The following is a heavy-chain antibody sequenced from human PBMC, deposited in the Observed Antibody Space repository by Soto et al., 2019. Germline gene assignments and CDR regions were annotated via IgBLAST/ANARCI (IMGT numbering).Heavy chain of an antibody. J-gene: IGHJ4*02. CDR2: ISAYNGDT. Sequence: QIQLVQSGAEVKKPGASVKVSCKASGYTFTSYGISWVRQAPGQGLEWMGWISAYNGDTNYAQKLQGRVTMTTDRSTGTAYMELRNLRSDDTAIYYCAIDLGSSCYEYFDYWGQGTLVTVST. D-gene: IGHD6-13*01. CDR1: GYTFTSYG. V-gene: IGHV1-18*01. CDR3: AIDLGSSCYEYFDY.